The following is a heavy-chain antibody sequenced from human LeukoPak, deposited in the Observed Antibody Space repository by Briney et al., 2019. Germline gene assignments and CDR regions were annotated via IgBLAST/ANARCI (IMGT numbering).Heavy chain of an antibody. CDR2: IHYDGRA. J-gene: IGHJ3*01. Sequence: SETLSLTCTVSGGSISSADHFWSWVRQSPGEGLEWIGYIHYDGRAHYNPSLKSRVSMSLDMSKNQFSLSLSSVTAADTAIYYCAREVITPGDSDGFDLWGQGTMVSVSS. V-gene: IGHV4-30-4*08. CDR1: GGSISSADHF. D-gene: IGHD2-2*01. CDR3: AREVITPGDSDGFDL.